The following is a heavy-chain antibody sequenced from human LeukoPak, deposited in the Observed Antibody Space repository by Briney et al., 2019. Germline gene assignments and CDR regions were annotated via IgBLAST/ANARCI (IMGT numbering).Heavy chain of an antibody. V-gene: IGHV1-2*02. D-gene: IGHD3-22*01. Sequence: GASVKVSCKASGYTFTGYYMHWVRQAPGQGLEWMGWINPNTGGTKYAQKFQGRVTMTRDTSISTAYMELSRLRSDDTAVYYCARTSYYYDSSGHYDTCDIWGQGTLVTVSS. CDR2: INPNTGGT. CDR1: GYTFTGYY. CDR3: ARTSYYYDSSGHYDTCDI. J-gene: IGHJ3*02.